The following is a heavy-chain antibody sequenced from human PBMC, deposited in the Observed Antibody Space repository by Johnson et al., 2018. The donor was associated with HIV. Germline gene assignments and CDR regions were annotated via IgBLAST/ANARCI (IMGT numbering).Heavy chain of an antibody. J-gene: IGHJ3*02. CDR2: ISYDGSNK. V-gene: IGHV3-30-3*01. D-gene: IGHD2-2*01. Sequence: QVQLVESGGGLVQPGGSLRLSCAASGFTVSSNYMSWVRQAPGKGLEWVAVISYDGSNKYYADSVKGRFTISRDNAKNSLNRQMNGLRAEDTGVYYCAQEGSSDCNADRCTWISGLHIWGQGTTVTVSS. CDR1: GFTVSSNY. CDR3: AQEGSSDCNADRCTWISGLHI.